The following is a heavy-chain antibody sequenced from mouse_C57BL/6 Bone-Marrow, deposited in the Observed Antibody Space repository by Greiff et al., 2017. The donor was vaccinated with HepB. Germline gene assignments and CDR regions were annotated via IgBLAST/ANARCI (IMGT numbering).Heavy chain of an antibody. CDR3: AYKVVGWYFDV. D-gene: IGHD1-1*01. J-gene: IGHJ1*03. CDR2: LWSGGST. CDR1: GFSFTSYG. Sequence: QVQLKESGPGLVQPSQSLSITCTVSGFSFTSYGVHWVRQSPGKGLVWLGVLWSGGSTDYNAAFISRLSFSKDNSKSHDFFKMNSVQADDTAIDCCAYKVVGWYFDVWGTGTTVTVSS. V-gene: IGHV2-2*01.